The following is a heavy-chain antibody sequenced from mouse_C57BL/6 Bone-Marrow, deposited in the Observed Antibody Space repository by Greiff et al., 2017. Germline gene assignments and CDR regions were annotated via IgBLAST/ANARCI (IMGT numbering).Heavy chain of an antibody. V-gene: IGHV5-6*01. CDR1: GFTFSSYG. CDR3: ARPMDY. CDR2: ISSGGSYT. J-gene: IGHJ4*01. Sequence: EVKLVESGGDLVKPGGSLKLSCAASGFTFSSYGMSWVRQTPDKRLEWVANISSGGSYTYYPDSVKGRFTISRDNAKNTLYLQMSSLKSEDTAMYYCARPMDYWGQGTSVTVSS.